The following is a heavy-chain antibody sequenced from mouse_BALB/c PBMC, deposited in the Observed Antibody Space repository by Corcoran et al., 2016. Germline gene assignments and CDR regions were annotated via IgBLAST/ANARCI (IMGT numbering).Heavy chain of an antibody. V-gene: IGHV1S136*01. CDR1: GYTFTSYV. J-gene: IGHJ4*01. CDR2: INPYNDGT. CDR3: ARLYPGIAMDY. Sequence: EVQLQQSGPELVKPGASVKMSCKASGYTFTSYVMHWVKQKPGQGLEWIGYINPYNDGTKYNEKFKGKATLTSDKSYSTAYMELSSLTSEDSAVYYCARLYPGIAMDYWGQGTSVTVSS.